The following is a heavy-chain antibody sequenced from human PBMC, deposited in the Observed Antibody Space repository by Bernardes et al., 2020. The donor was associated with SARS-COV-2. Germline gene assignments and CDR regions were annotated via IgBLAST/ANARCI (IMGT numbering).Heavy chain of an antibody. CDR1: GFTFDSYA. V-gene: IGHV3-23*01. D-gene: IGHD6-19*01. J-gene: IGHJ4*02. CDR3: AKGLQWAAHETFDY. CDR2: ISGFGGGT. Sequence: GGSLRLSCAASGFTFDSYAMSWVRQAPGKGLEWVSGISGFGGGTYYADSVKGRFTISSDFSKNTLYLQMNSLRTEDTAVYYCAKGLQWAAHETFDYWGQGTLVTVSS.